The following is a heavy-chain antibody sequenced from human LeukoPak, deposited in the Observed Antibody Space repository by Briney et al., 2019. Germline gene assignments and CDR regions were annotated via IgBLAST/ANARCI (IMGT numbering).Heavy chain of an antibody. J-gene: IGHJ4*02. D-gene: IGHD2-21*02. V-gene: IGHV4-34*01. CDR2: ISYSGTT. CDR1: GGSLRDYF. Sequence: KPSETLSLTCAVSGGSLRDYFWNWIRQPPGKGLEWLGEISYSGTTNSNPSLRSRVAVSIDTSKNQFSLRLTSVTAAGTAVYFCARADVNFPAYTAFFDNWGPGALVTVSA. CDR3: ARADVNFPAYTAFFDN.